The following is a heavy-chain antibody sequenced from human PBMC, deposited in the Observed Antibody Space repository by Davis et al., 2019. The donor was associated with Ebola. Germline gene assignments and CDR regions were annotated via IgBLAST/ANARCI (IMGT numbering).Heavy chain of an antibody. CDR3: ARHAYHFDL. Sequence: MPSETLSLTCTVSGGSINNYYWSWIRQDPGKGLEWIGYIYYTGSTSHSPSLKSRVTISVNTSKNQFSLRLSSVTAADTAVYYCARHAYHFDLWGQGTLVTVSS. CDR1: GGSINNYY. D-gene: IGHD3-16*01. J-gene: IGHJ5*02. V-gene: IGHV4-59*08. CDR2: IYYTGST.